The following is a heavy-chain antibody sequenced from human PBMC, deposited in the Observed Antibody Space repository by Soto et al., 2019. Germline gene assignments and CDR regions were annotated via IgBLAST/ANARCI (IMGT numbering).Heavy chain of an antibody. D-gene: IGHD6-13*01. CDR2: VYYSDST. J-gene: IGHJ6*02. CDR3: ARTEASSWSFFYYGMDV. CDR1: GGPIGSYY. V-gene: IGHV4-59*01. Sequence: HVQLQESGPGLVKPSETLSLTCTVSGGPIGSYYWSWIRQSPGKGLEWIGCVYYSDSTNYNPSLKSRVTISLDRSKNQFSLRLSSVTAADTAVYYCARTEASSWSFFYYGMDVWGQGTAVAVSS.